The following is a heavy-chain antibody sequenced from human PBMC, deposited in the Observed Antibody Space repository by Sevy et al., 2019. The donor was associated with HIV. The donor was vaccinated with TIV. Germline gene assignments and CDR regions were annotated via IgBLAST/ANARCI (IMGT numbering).Heavy chain of an antibody. J-gene: IGHJ4*02. D-gene: IGHD2-2*01. CDR3: ARVLPYQLLRSRLLKSNEDY. CDR2: ISAYNGNT. V-gene: IGHV1-18*01. Sequence: ASVKVSCKASGYTFTSYGISWVRQAPGQGLEWMGWISAYNGNTNYAQKLQGRVTMTTDTSTSTAYMELRSLRSDDTAVYYCARVLPYQLLRSRLLKSNEDYWGQGTLVTVSS. CDR1: GYTFTSYG.